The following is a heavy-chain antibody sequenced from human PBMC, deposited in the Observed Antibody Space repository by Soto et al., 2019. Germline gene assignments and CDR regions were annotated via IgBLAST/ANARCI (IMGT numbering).Heavy chain of an antibody. CDR3: AKVHDYGDYYYYYYYMDV. V-gene: IGHV3-23*01. J-gene: IGHJ6*03. CDR2: ISGSGGST. CDR1: GFTFSSYA. D-gene: IGHD4-17*01. Sequence: GGSLRLSCAASGFTFSSYAMSWVRQAPGKGLEWVSAISGSGGSTYYADSVKGRFTISRDNSKNTLYLQMNSLRAEDTAAYYCAKVHDYGDYYYYYYYMDVWGKGTTVTVS.